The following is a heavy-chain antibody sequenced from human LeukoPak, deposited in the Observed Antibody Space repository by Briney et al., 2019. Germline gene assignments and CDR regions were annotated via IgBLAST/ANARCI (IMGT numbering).Heavy chain of an antibody. Sequence: SVTVSFKASGGTFSIYAISWVRQAPGQGLEWVGRIIPILGIANYAQKFQGRVTITADKSTSTAYMELSSLRSEDTAVYYCSGGDPDYWGQGTLVTVSS. J-gene: IGHJ4*02. CDR2: IIPILGIA. CDR3: SGGDPDY. V-gene: IGHV1-69*04. D-gene: IGHD3-16*01. CDR1: GGTFSIYA.